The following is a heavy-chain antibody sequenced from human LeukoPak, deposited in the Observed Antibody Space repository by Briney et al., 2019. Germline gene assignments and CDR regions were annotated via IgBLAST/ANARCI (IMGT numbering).Heavy chain of an antibody. V-gene: IGHV4-39*07. CDR2: IYYSGST. Sequence: PSETLSLTCTVSGGSISSSSYYWGWIRQPPGKGLEWLGSIYYSGSTYYNPSLKSRVTISVDTSKNQFSLKLSSVTAADTAVYYCARVRSYYYYMDVWGKGTTVTVSS. J-gene: IGHJ6*03. CDR3: ARVRSYYYYMDV. CDR1: GGSISSSSYY. D-gene: IGHD6-19*01.